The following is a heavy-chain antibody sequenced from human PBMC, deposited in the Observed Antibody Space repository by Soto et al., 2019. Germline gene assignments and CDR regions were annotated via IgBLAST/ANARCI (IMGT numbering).Heavy chain of an antibody. Sequence: SETLSLTCAVYGGSFSGYYWSWIRQPPGKGLEWIGEINHSGSTNYNPSHKSRVTISVDTSKNQFSLKLSSVTAADTAVYYCARRWGTYFDFWGQGTLVT. J-gene: IGHJ4*02. CDR1: GGSFSGYY. V-gene: IGHV4-34*01. D-gene: IGHD7-27*01. CDR2: INHSGST. CDR3: ARRWGTYFDF.